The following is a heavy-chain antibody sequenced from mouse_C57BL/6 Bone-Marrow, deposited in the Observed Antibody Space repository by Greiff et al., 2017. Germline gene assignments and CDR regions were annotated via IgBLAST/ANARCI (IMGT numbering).Heavy chain of an antibody. V-gene: IGHV1-55*01. CDR3: ARGGNYDYYAMDY. J-gene: IGHJ4*01. CDR1: GYTFTSYW. CDR2: IYPGSGST. Sequence: VQLQQSGAELVKPGASVKMSCKASGYTFTSYWITWVKQRPGQGLEWIGDIYPGSGSTNYNEKFKSKATLTVDTSSSTAYMQLSSLTSADSAVYYCARGGNYDYYAMDYWGQGTSVTVSS. D-gene: IGHD2-1*01.